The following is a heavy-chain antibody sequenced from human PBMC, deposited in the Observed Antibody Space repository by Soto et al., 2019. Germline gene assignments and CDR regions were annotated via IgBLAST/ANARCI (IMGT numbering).Heavy chain of an antibody. CDR1: GFTFSSYA. V-gene: IGHV3-30-3*01. Sequence: GGSLRLSCAASGFTFSSYAMHWVRQAPGKGLEWVAVISYDGSNKYYADSVKGRFTISRDNSKNTLYLQMNSLRAEDTAVYYCARDYYYGSGSPPDAIGYGMDVWGQGTTVTVSS. CDR2: ISYDGSNK. J-gene: IGHJ6*02. D-gene: IGHD3-10*01. CDR3: ARDYYYGSGSPPDAIGYGMDV.